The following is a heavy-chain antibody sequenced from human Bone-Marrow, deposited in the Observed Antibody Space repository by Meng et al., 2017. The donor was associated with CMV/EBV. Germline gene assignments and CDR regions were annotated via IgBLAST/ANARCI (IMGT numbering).Heavy chain of an antibody. CDR2: INPNSGGT. CDR1: VYMFTDYY. V-gene: IGHV1-2*02. D-gene: IGHD6-6*01. CDR3: ARDRARGYSSSSSPNWFDP. Sequence: SLKVSYNTPVYMFTDYYMHWVRQAPGQGLEWMGWINPNSGGTNYAKKFQGRVTMTRYTSISTAYMELSRLRSDDPAVYYRARDRARGYSSSSSPNWFDPWGQGTLVTVSS. J-gene: IGHJ5*02.